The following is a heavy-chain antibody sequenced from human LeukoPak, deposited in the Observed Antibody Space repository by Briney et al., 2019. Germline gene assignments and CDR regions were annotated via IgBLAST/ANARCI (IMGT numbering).Heavy chain of an antibody. J-gene: IGHJ6*02. CDR2: IGTAGDT. Sequence: GGSLRLSCAASGFTFSSYDMPWVRQATGKGLEWVSAIGTAGDTYYPGSVKGRFTISRENAKNSLYLQMNSLRAGDTAVYYCARSPNYYGSGSYYQQDYYYGMDVWGQGTAVTVSS. V-gene: IGHV3-13*01. CDR1: GFTFSSYD. CDR3: ARSPNYYGSGSYYQQDYYYGMDV. D-gene: IGHD3-10*01.